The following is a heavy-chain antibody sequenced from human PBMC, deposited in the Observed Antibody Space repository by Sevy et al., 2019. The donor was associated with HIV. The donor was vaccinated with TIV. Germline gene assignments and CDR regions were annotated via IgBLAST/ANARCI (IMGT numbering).Heavy chain of an antibody. Sequence: KQSQTLSLTCAISGDSVSSIRTSWNWIRQSPSRGLEWLGRTYYRSNWYNDYATSVKSRITINADTSKNQVSLQLNSVTPEDTAVYYCAERTNDVFYYGMDVWGQGTTVTVSS. J-gene: IGHJ6*02. V-gene: IGHV6-1*01. CDR3: AERTNDVFYYGMDV. CDR2: TYYRSNWYN. CDR1: GDSVSSIRTS.